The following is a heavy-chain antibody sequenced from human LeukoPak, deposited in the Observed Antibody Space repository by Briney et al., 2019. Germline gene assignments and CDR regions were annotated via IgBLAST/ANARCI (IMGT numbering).Heavy chain of an antibody. CDR3: ARGRPNANWFDP. CDR2: INHSGST. J-gene: IGHJ5*02. Sequence: PSETLSLTCAVYGGSFSGYYWSWIRQPPGKGLEWIGEINHSGSTNYNPSLKSRVTISVDTSKNQFSLKLSSVTAADTAVYYCARGRPNANWFDPWGQGTLVTVSS. D-gene: IGHD1-1*01. CDR1: GGSFSGYY. V-gene: IGHV4-34*01.